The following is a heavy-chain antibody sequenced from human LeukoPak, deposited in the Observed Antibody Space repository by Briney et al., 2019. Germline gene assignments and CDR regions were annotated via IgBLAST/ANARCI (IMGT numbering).Heavy chain of an antibody. CDR1: GFTFSTYW. Sequence: PGGSLRLSCAASGFTFSTYWMHWVRQAPGKGLVWVSRINSDGSTTNYADSVKGRFTISSANSKNTLYLQMNSLRAEDTAVYYCARGYSSGKGNAFDIWGQGTMVTVSS. CDR3: ARGYSSGKGNAFDI. J-gene: IGHJ3*02. CDR2: INSDGSTT. D-gene: IGHD6-19*01. V-gene: IGHV3-74*01.